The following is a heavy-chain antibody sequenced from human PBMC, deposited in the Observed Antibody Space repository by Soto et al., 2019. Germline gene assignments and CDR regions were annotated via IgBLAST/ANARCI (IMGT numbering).Heavy chain of an antibody. D-gene: IGHD1-1*01. CDR3: AKDQFNWNDERNTDFDY. CDR2: ISSGSTTK. J-gene: IGHJ4*02. CDR1: GFTFSSYS. V-gene: IGHV3-48*01. Sequence: GGSLRLSCAASGFTFSSYSMNWVRQAPGKGLEWVSYISSGSTTKYYADSVKGRFTISRDNAKNSLYLQMNSLRAEDTAVYYCAKDQFNWNDERNTDFDYWGQGTLVTVSS.